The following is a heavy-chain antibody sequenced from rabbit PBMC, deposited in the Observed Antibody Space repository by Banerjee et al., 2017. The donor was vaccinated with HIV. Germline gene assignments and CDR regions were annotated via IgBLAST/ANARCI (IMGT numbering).Heavy chain of an antibody. CDR1: GFSFSSSYYY. V-gene: IGHV1S45*01. Sequence: QEQLEESGGGLVKPEGSLTLTCKASGFSFSSSYYYICWVRQAPGEGLEWIACIGSGSGNTVYANWAKGRFTISKTSSTTVTLQMTSLTVADTATYFCGRDRDGDAGYGSLALWGPGTLVTVS. D-gene: IGHD6-1*01. CDR2: IGSGSGNT. J-gene: IGHJ4*01. CDR3: GRDRDGDAGYGSLAL.